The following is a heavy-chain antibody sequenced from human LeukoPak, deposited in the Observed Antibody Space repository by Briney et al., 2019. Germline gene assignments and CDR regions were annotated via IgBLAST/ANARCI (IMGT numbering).Heavy chain of an antibody. CDR1: GFTFSSYA. Sequence: GGSLRLSCAASGFTFSSYAMSWVRQAPGKGLEWVSAISGSGGSTYYADSVKGRVTISRDNSKNTLYLQMNSLRAEDTAVYYCAKGEVDTAMVTLNYYYYGMDVWGQGTTVTVSS. J-gene: IGHJ6*02. V-gene: IGHV3-23*01. CDR2: ISGSGGST. D-gene: IGHD5-18*01. CDR3: AKGEVDTAMVTLNYYYYGMDV.